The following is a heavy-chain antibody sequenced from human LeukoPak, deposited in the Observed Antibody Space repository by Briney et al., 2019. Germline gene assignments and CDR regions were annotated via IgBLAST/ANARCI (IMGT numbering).Heavy chain of an antibody. CDR2: IYHSGST. CDR3: ARDGSSMIGDY. D-gene: IGHD3-22*01. V-gene: IGHV4-38-2*02. Sequence: PSETLSLTCTVSGYSISSGYDWGWIRQRPGKGLEWIGSIYHSGSTYYNPSLKRRVTISVDTSKNQFSLKLSSVTAADTAVYYCARDGSSMIGDYWGQGTLVTVSS. CDR1: GYSISSGYD. J-gene: IGHJ4*02.